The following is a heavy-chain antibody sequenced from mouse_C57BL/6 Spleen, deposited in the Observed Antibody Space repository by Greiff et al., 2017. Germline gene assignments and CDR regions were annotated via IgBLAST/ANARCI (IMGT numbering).Heavy chain of an antibody. CDR3: ARDPLYYGSSYVGGYFDY. Sequence: EVKLVESGGGLVKPGGSLKLSCAASGFTFSSYAMSWVRQTPEKRLEWVATISDGGSYTYYPDNVKGRFTISRDNAKNNLYLQMSHLKSEDTAMYYCARDPLYYGSSYVGGYFDYWGQGTTLTVSS. J-gene: IGHJ2*01. V-gene: IGHV5-4*01. CDR2: ISDGGSYT. D-gene: IGHD1-1*01. CDR1: GFTFSSYA.